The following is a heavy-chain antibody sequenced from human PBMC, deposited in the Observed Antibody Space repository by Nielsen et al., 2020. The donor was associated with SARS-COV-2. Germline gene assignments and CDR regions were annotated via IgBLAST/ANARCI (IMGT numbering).Heavy chain of an antibody. Sequence: SLKISCTASGFIFSSYAMHWVRQAPGKGLEWVSGISWNSGSIGYADSVKGRFTISRDNAKNSLYLQMNSLRAEDTALYYCAKLSSWDGDYYYGMDVWGQGTTVTVSS. V-gene: IGHV3-9*01. J-gene: IGHJ6*02. D-gene: IGHD6-13*01. CDR2: ISWNSGSI. CDR3: AKLSSWDGDYYYGMDV. CDR1: GFIFSSYA.